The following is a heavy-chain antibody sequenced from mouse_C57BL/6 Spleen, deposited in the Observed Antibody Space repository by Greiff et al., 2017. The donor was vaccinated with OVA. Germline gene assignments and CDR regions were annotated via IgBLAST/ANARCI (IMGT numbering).Heavy chain of an antibody. J-gene: IGHJ2*01. CDR1: GYAFTNYL. Sequence: QVQLKQSGAELVRPGTSVKVSCKASGYAFTNYLIEWVKQRPGQGLEWIGVINPGSGGTNYNEKFKGKATLTADKSSSTAYMQLSSLTSADSAVYFCAREKDWVDYWGQGTALTVSS. V-gene: IGHV1-54*01. D-gene: IGHD4-1*01. CDR3: AREKDWVDY. CDR2: INPGSGGT.